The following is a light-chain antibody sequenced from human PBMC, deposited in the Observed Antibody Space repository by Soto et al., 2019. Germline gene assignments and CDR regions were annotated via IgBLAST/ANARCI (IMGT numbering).Light chain of an antibody. CDR3: QSYDSSLSGYV. CDR1: SSNIGTGYD. CDR2: ANT. Sequence: QSVLTQPPSVSGAPGQRVTISCTGGSSNIGTGYDVHWYQQLPGTAPKLLIYANTNRPSGVPGRFSGSKSGTSASLAITGLQAEDEADYYRQSYDSSLSGYVFGTGTKVTVL. J-gene: IGLJ1*01. V-gene: IGLV1-40*01.